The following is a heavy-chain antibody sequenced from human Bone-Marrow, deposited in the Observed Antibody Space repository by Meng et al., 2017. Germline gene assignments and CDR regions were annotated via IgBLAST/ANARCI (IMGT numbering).Heavy chain of an antibody. Sequence: QVHVHRGCTSLVYPSETLSLHCAVYGGSFSGYYWSWIRQPPGKGLEWIGEINHSGSTNYNPSLKSRVTISVDTSKNQFSLKLSSVTAADTAVYYCASGYCSGGSCQVGWFDPWGQGTLVTVSS. CDR2: INHSGST. J-gene: IGHJ5*02. CDR1: GGSFSGYY. V-gene: IGHV4-34*01. D-gene: IGHD2-15*01. CDR3: ASGYCSGGSCQVGWFDP.